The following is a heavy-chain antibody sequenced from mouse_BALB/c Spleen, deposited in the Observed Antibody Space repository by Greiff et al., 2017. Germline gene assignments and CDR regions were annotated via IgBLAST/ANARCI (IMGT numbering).Heavy chain of an antibody. D-gene: IGHD2-1*01. V-gene: IGHV5-6-2*01. Sequence: EEMLVESGGGLVKLGGSLKLSCAASGFTFSSYYMSWVRQTPEKRLELVAAINSNGGSTYYPDTVKGRFTISRDNAKNTLYLQMSSLKSEDTALYYCARHGFYGKDAMDYWGQGTSVTVSS. CDR3: ARHGFYGKDAMDY. CDR2: INSNGGST. CDR1: GFTFSSYY. J-gene: IGHJ4*01.